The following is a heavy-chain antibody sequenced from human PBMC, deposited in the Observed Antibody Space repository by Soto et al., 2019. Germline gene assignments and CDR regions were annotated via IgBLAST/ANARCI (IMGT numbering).Heavy chain of an antibody. CDR3: ATWREREHAYDI. J-gene: IGHJ3*02. D-gene: IGHD1-1*01. CDR2: LYDVDGS. V-gene: IGHV3-53*01. Sequence: GGSLRLSCSASGLSISGKKNVAWVRQAPGKGLEWVSALYDVDGSFYADSVKGRFTTSSDRSKTTVYLQMNDLRPGDTAVYYCATWREREHAYDIWGKGTTVTVSS. CDR1: GLSISGKK.